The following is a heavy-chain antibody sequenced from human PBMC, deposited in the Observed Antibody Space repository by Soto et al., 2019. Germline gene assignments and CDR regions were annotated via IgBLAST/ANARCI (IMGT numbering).Heavy chain of an antibody. J-gene: IGHJ4*02. CDR3: ARYDFWSCYSQDH. V-gene: IGHV1-18*01. CDR2: VTAYNDNV. CDR1: GYKFTSYG. Sequence: QIQLVQSGAEVKKPGASVKVSCKVSGYKFTSYGINWVRQAPGQGLEWMGWVTAYNDNVKYAEKFQGRVTMTADTATTTAYMELRDLRPDDTAVFYCARYDFWSCYSQDHWGQGTLVTFAS. D-gene: IGHD3-3*01.